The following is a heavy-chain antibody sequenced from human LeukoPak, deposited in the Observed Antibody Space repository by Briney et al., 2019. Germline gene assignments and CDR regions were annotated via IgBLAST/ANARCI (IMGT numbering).Heavy chain of an antibody. CDR1: GASISDSY. Sequence: SETLSLTCTVSGASISDSYWSWIRQPAGEGLEWSGRMFPGGSTNYNPSLYSRVSMSVDTSKNQFSLRLTSVTAADTGVYYCVRDSPRTSGLLDYWGQGTLVAVSS. D-gene: IGHD5-12*01. CDR3: VRDSPRTSGLLDY. CDR2: MFPGGST. J-gene: IGHJ4*02. V-gene: IGHV4-4*07.